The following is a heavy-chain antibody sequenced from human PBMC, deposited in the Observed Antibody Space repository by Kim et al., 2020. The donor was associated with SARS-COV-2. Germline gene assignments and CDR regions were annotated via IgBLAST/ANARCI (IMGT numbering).Heavy chain of an antibody. J-gene: IGHJ4*02. V-gene: IGHV3-7*04. Sequence: YVDSVKGRFTNSRDNAKNSRYLQRNSLRAEDTAVYYCARVYGDYDYYFDYWGQGTLVTVSS. CDR3: ARVYGDYDYYFDY. D-gene: IGHD4-17*01.